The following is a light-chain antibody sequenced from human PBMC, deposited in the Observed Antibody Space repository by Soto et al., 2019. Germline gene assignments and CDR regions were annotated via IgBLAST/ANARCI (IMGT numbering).Light chain of an antibody. J-gene: IGKJ1*01. V-gene: IGKV3-20*01. CDR3: QQYAASPRT. CDR2: GVS. CDR1: RGVGSGY. Sequence: EMVLTHPPGPLSLSQGEGPPSSSGASRGVGSGYLAWYQHKPGQAPSLLIYGVSSRAPGIPDRFSGSGSGTDFTLTISRLEPEDFAVYYCQQYAASPRTFGQGTQVEVK.